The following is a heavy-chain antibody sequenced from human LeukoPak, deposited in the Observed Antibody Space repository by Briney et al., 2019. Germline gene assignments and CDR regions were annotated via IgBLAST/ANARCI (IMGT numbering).Heavy chain of an antibody. D-gene: IGHD3-10*01. CDR2: INSDGSST. CDR3: ARDRVPLLWFGELSAGGFDY. J-gene: IGHJ4*02. Sequence: PGGSLRLSCAASGFTFSSYWMHWVRQAAGKGLVWVSRINSDGSSTSYADSVKGRFTISRDNAKNTLYLQMNSLRAEDTAVYYCARDRVPLLWFGELSAGGFDYWGQGTLVTVSS. V-gene: IGHV3-74*01. CDR1: GFTFSSYW.